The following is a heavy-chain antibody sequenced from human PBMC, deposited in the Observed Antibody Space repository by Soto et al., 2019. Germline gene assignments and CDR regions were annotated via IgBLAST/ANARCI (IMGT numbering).Heavy chain of an antibody. CDR2: IYYSGST. D-gene: IGHD6-13*01. J-gene: IGHJ4*02. V-gene: IGHV4-39*01. CDR1: GGSISSSSYY. Sequence: KASETLSLTCTVSGGSISSSSYYWGWIRQPPGKGLEWIGSIYYSGSTYYNPSLKSRVTISVDTSKNQFSLKLSSVTAADTAVYYCATTGSSRPTSDYWGQGTLVTVSS. CDR3: ATTGSSRPTSDY.